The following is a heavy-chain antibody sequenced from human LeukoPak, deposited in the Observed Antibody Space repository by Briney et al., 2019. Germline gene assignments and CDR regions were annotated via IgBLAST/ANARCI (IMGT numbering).Heavy chain of an antibody. V-gene: IGHV3-66*01. CDR3: ARDQNC. CDR1: GFTFSSYE. J-gene: IGHJ4*02. CDR2: ISSGSDT. Sequence: GGSLRLSCAASGFTFSSYEMNWVRQAPGKGLEWVSVISSGSDTLYADTVKGRFTTSRDNSKNTLYLQMNSLRAEDTAVYYCARDQNCWGQGALVTVSS.